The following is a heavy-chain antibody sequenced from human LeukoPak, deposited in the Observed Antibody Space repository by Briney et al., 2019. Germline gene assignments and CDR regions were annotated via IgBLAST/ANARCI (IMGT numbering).Heavy chain of an antibody. CDR2: IYSGGST. J-gene: IGHJ4*02. CDR3: ARAYGYSFGLPGDY. CDR1: GFSVSNNY. D-gene: IGHD5-18*01. V-gene: IGHV3-53*01. Sequence: PGGSLRLSCAASGFSVSNNYMSWVRQAPGKGLEWVSVIYSGGSTCHADSVKGRFTISRDNSKNTLYLQMNSLRAEDTAVYYCARAYGYSFGLPGDYWGQGTLVTVCS.